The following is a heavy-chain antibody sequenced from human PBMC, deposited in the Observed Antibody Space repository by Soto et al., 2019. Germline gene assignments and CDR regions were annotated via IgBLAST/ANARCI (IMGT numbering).Heavy chain of an antibody. CDR1: GVSFNNNG. Sequence: QVQLVQSGAEVKKPGSSVKVSCKTSGVSFNNNGIGWVRQAPGHGLEWMGGVSPPFRTSNYARKFQGRIRITADASTCTVNMELSSLTSEDTAQYYCARVLYYGSGSYSPYGMDVWGQGTTVTVSS. CDR3: ARVLYYGSGSYSPYGMDV. J-gene: IGHJ6*02. CDR2: VSPPFRTS. D-gene: IGHD3-10*01. V-gene: IGHV1-69*01.